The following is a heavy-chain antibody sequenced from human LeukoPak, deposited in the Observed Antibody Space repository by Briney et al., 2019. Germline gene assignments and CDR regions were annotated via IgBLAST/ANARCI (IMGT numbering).Heavy chain of an antibody. CDR1: GGSFSGYY. CDR2: INHSGST. V-gene: IGHV4-34*01. CDR3: ARGVIGFI. Sequence: SETLSLTCAVYGGSFSGYYWSWIRQPPGKGLEWIGEINHSGSTNYNPSLKSRVTISVDTSKNQFSLKLSSVTAEDTAVYYCARGVIGFIWGQGTMVTVSS. J-gene: IGHJ3*02. D-gene: IGHD3-16*02.